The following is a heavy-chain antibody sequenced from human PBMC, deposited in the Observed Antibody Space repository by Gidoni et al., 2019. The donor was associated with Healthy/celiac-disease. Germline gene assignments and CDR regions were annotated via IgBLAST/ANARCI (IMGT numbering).Heavy chain of an antibody. V-gene: IGHV3-48*01. CDR1: GFTFSSYS. J-gene: IGHJ4*02. CDR2: ISSSSSTI. D-gene: IGHD2-2*01. Sequence: EVQLVESGGGLVQPGGSLRLSCAASGFTFSSYSMNWVRQAPGKGLEWVSYISSSSSTIYYADSVKGRFTISRDNAKNSLYLQMNILRAEDTAVYYCARDSSAARFDYWGQGTLVTVSS. CDR3: ARDSSAARFDY.